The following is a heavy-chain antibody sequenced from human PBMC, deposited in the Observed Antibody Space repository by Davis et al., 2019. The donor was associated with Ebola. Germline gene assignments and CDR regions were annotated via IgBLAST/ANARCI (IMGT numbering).Heavy chain of an antibody. CDR2: FDPEDGET. CDR3: ARDLSSSTTKANNYYYYYGMDV. CDR1: AYTLTELS. V-gene: IGHV1-24*01. J-gene: IGHJ6*02. Sequence: ASVTVSCKVSAYTLTELSMHWVRQAPGKGLEWMGGFDPEDGETIYAQKFQGRVTMTEDTSTDTAYMELSSLRSEDTAVYYCARDLSSSTTKANNYYYYYGMDVWGQGTTVTVSS. D-gene: IGHD2-2*01.